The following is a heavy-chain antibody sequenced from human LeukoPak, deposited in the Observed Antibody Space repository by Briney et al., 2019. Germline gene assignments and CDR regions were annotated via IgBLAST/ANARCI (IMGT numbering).Heavy chain of an antibody. CDR1: GGSFSGYY. J-gene: IGHJ5*02. CDR3: ARAPAMVIINWFDP. Sequence: SETLSLTCAVYGGSFSGYYWSWIRQPPGKGLEWIGEINHSGSTNYNPSLKSRVTISVDTSKNQFSLKLSSVTAADTAVYYCARAPAMVIINWFDPWGQGTLVTVSS. D-gene: IGHD5-18*01. CDR2: INHSGST. V-gene: IGHV4-34*01.